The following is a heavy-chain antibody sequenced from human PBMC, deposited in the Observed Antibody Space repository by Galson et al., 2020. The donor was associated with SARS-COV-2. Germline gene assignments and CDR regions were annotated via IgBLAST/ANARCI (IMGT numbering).Heavy chain of an antibody. CDR3: ARVGTTVYWYFDL. D-gene: IGHD4-17*01. Sequence: SETLSLTCTVSGGSINNYYWNWIRQPPGKGLEWIGFIHYSGSTNYNPSLKSRVTISVDTSKNQFSLKLSSVTAADTAVYYCARVGTTVYWYFDLWGRGTLVTVSS. V-gene: IGHV4-59*01. CDR2: IHYSGST. J-gene: IGHJ2*01. CDR1: GGSINNYY.